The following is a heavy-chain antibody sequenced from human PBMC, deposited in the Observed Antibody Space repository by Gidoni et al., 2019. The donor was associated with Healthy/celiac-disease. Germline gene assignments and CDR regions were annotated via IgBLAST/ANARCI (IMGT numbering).Heavy chain of an antibody. CDR1: GFTFSSYG. Sequence: QVQLVESGGGVVQPGRSLSLSCAASGFTFSSYGMHWVRQAPGKGLEWVAVIWYDGSNKYYADSVKGRFTISRDNSKNTLYLQMNSLRAEDTAVYYCARERVESYYDSSGYLDYWGQGTLVTVSS. D-gene: IGHD3-22*01. V-gene: IGHV3-33*01. J-gene: IGHJ4*02. CDR3: ARERVESYYDSSGYLDY. CDR2: IWYDGSNK.